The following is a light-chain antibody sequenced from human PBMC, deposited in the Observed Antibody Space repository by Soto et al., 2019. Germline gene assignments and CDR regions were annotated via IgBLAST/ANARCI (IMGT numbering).Light chain of an antibody. CDR2: EVS. Sequence: QSALTQPASVSGSPGQSITISCTGTSSDVGGYNYVSWYQQHPGKAPKVMIYEVSNRPSGGSNRFSGSKSGNTASLTIYGLQAEDEAYYYCSSYTSSSTLVFGTGTKVTVL. V-gene: IGLV2-14*01. CDR3: SSYTSSSTLV. CDR1: SSDVGGYNY. J-gene: IGLJ1*01.